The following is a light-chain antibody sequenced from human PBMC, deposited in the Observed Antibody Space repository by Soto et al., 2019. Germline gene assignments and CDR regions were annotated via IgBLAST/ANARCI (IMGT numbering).Light chain of an antibody. Sequence: QSALTQPHSVSGSPGQSVTISCTGTSSDVGGYNYVSWYQQHPGRAPKVMIYDVSKRPSGVPDRFSGPKSGNTASLTISGLQAEDEADYYCCSYAGSYTYVFGTGTKVTVL. V-gene: IGLV2-11*01. CDR3: CSYAGSYTYV. CDR1: SSDVGGYNY. CDR2: DVS. J-gene: IGLJ1*01.